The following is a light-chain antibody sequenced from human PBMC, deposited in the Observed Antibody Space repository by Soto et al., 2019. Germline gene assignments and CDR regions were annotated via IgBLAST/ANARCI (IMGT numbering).Light chain of an antibody. J-gene: IGKJ1*01. CDR1: QTISSW. CDR3: QQYTNTNNPWM. Sequence: DIQMTQSPSTLSGSVVDRFTITFLASQTISSWLAWYQQKPGKAPKLLVYDASTLQSGVASRFSGSGSGTEFTLIISGLQPDDSATYYCQQYTNTNNPWMFGQGTKVDI. V-gene: IGKV1-5*01. CDR2: DAS.